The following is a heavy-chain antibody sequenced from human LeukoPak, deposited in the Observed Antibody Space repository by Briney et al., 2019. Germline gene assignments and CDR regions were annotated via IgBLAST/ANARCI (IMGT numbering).Heavy chain of an antibody. CDR1: GGTFSSYA. Sequence: ASVKVTCKASGGTFSSYAISWVRQAPGQGLEWMGGIIPIFGTANYAQKFQGRVTITADESTSTAYMELSSLRSEDTAVYYCARGFDNDEEWYFQHWGQGTLVTVSS. D-gene: IGHD3-9*01. CDR3: ARGFDNDEEWYFQH. J-gene: IGHJ1*01. CDR2: IIPIFGTA. V-gene: IGHV1-69*01.